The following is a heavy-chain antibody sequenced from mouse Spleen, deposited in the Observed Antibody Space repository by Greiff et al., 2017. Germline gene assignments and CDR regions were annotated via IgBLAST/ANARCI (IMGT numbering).Heavy chain of an antibody. D-gene: IGHD2-14*01. CDR2: IYPGSGNT. Sequence: VQLQQSGAELVRPGASVKLSCKASGYTFTDYYINWVKQRPGQGLEWIARIYPGSGNTYYNEKFKGKATLTAEKSSSTAYMQLSSLTSEDSAVYFCARGVDYRYSWFAYWGQGTLVTVSA. V-gene: IGHV1-76*01. CDR3: ARGVDYRYSWFAY. J-gene: IGHJ3*01. CDR1: GYTFTDYY.